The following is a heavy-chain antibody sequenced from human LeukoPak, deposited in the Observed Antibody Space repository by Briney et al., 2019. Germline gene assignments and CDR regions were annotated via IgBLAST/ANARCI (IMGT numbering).Heavy chain of an antibody. CDR3: ATSRTLDH. CDR1: GFTFSSYW. J-gene: IGHJ1*01. Sequence: TGGSLRLSCAAAGFTFSSYWMNWVRQAPGQGREWVATIKQDGSEKYYVDSLKGRFTISRDNAKNSLYLQMNNLRAEDTAVYYCATSRTLDHWGQGTLVIVSS. D-gene: IGHD3-9*01. V-gene: IGHV3-7*05. CDR2: IKQDGSEK.